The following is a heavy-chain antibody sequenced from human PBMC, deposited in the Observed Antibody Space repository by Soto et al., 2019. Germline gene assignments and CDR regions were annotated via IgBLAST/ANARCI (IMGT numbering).Heavy chain of an antibody. D-gene: IGHD5-18*01. CDR3: AKADHVDTAMVGSPPDY. V-gene: IGHV3-23*01. J-gene: IGHJ4*02. CDR1: GFTFSSYA. Sequence: GGSLRLSCAASGFTFSSYAMSWVRQAPGKGLEWVSAISGSGGSTYYADSVKGRFTISRDNSKNTLYLQMNSLRAEDTAVYYCAKADHVDTAMVGSPPDYWGQGTLVTVSS. CDR2: ISGSGGST.